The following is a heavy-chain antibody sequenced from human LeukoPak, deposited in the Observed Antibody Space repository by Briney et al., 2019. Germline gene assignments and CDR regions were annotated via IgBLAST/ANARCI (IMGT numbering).Heavy chain of an antibody. CDR1: GHTLTGYY. D-gene: IGHD3-16*01. V-gene: IGHV1-2*02. J-gene: IGHJ4*02. CDR2: IKPKSGGT. Sequence: ASVKVSCKASGHTLTGYYLHWVRQAPGQGLEWMGWIKPKSGGTQFAQKFQGRVTMDRDTSLSTVYMELSGLRSGDTAIYYCASAESHDYGETWGQGTLVTVSS. CDR3: ASAESHDYGET.